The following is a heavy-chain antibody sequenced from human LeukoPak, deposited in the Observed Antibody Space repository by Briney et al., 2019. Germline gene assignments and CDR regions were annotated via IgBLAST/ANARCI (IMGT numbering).Heavy chain of an antibody. Sequence: ASVTVSFKTSGYTLTNYGITWVRQAPGQGLEWMGWISADDGNPKYAQKVQGRVTLITDTSASTAYMELRGLRYDDTAVYYCARVRKNWNYVSYFDYWGQGTLVTVSS. CDR3: ARVRKNWNYVSYFDY. J-gene: IGHJ4*02. V-gene: IGHV1-18*01. CDR2: ISADDGNP. CDR1: GYTLTNYG. D-gene: IGHD1-7*01.